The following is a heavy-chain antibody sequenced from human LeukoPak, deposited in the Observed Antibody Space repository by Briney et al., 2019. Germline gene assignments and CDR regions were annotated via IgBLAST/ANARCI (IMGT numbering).Heavy chain of an antibody. D-gene: IGHD6-13*01. Sequence: GGSLRLSCAASGFTFSSYGMHWVRQAPGKGLEWVAFIRYDGSNKYYADSVKGRFTISRDNSKNTLYLQMNSLRAEDTAVYYCAKPLWYSSSWDRGYYYYMDVWGKGTTVTVSS. CDR1: GFTFSSYG. CDR2: IRYDGSNK. J-gene: IGHJ6*03. V-gene: IGHV3-30*02. CDR3: AKPLWYSSSWDRGYYYYMDV.